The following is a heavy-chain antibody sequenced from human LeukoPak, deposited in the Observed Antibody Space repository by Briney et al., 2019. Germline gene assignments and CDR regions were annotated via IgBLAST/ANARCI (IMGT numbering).Heavy chain of an antibody. CDR3: TILNGHWFDP. CDR2: MNPNSGNT. CDR1: GYTFTSYD. J-gene: IGHJ5*02. D-gene: IGHD2-8*01. Sequence: ASVKVSCKASGYTFTSYDFNLVREATGQGLGWMGWMNPNSGNTGYAQKFQGRVTMTRNISISTDYMELSSLRSEDTAGYYCTILNGHWFDPWGQGTLVTVS. V-gene: IGHV1-8*01.